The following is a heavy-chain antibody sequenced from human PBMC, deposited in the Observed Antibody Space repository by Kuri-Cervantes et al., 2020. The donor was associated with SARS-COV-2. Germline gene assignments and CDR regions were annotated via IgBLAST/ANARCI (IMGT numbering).Heavy chain of an antibody. CDR3: ARSMEYSSSSAHFDY. CDR2: IYHSGST. Sequence: SCAVSGGSISGSNWWSWVRQPPGKGLEWIGEIYHSGSTNYNPSLKSRVTISVDKSKNQFSLKLSSVTAADTAVYYCARSMEYSSSSAHFDYWGQGTLVTVSS. D-gene: IGHD6-6*01. V-gene: IGHV4-4*02. CDR1: GGSISGSNW. J-gene: IGHJ4*02.